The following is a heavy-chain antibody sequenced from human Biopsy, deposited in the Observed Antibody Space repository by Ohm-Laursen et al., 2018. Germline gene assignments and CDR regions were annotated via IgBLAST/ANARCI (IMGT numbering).Heavy chain of an antibody. CDR1: GGTFSNYG. CDR2: NIPILGTG. D-gene: IGHD1-1*01. Sequence: ASVKVSCKAPGGTFSNYGVNWVRQAPGQGLEWLGGNIPILGTGNYAQKFQGRVTMTEDTSTSTAYMEVWRLRSDDTAVYYCAADINVWNVNYWGQGTQVSVSS. J-gene: IGHJ4*02. CDR3: AADINVWNVNY. V-gene: IGHV1-69*06.